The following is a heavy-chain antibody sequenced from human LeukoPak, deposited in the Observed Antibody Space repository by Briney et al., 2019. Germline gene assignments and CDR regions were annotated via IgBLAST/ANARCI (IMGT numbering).Heavy chain of an antibody. CDR2: ISYEGGTQ. CDR3: AKEGTPQVSTWYDL. D-gene: IGHD3-10*01. CDR1: GVTLSPYG. J-gene: IGHJ5*02. Sequence: GMSLRLSCAASGVTLSPYGMHWVRQAPGKGLEWVAIISYEGGTQHYADSVKGRFIISRDNPRNTLYLPMSILRTEDTAVYYCAKEGTPQVSTWYDLWGQGTQVIVSS. V-gene: IGHV3-30*18.